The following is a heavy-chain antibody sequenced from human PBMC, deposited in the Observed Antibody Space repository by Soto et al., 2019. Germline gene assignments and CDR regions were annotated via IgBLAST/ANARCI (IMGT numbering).Heavy chain of an antibody. Sequence: QVQLQASGPGLVKPSETLSLTCTVSGGSISPYSWNWIRQPAGERLEWIGLIYTSGYTTYKTSLKSRVTMSLDTSQRQFSLELASVTAADTAVYYCARETVAGTDNWFDTWGQGIQVMVSS. V-gene: IGHV4-4*07. CDR2: IYTSGYT. D-gene: IGHD6-19*01. CDR3: ARETVAGTDNWFDT. CDR1: GGSISPYS. J-gene: IGHJ5*02.